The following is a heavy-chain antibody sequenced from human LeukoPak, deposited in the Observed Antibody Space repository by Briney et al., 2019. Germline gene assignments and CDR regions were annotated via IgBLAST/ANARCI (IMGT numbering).Heavy chain of an antibody. CDR1: GFTLSDYY. CDR2: ISGSSSKT. Sequence: GGSLRLSCAASGFTLSDYYMSWIRQAPGKGLEWVSWISGSSSKTSYADSVKGRFTISRDNAKNSVYLQMNSLRAEDTAVYYCARTNSLDYWGQGTLVTVSS. V-gene: IGHV3-11*03. CDR3: ARTNSLDY. J-gene: IGHJ4*02.